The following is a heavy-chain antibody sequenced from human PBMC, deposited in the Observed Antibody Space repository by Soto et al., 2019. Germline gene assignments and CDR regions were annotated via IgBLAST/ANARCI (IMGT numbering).Heavy chain of an antibody. J-gene: IGHJ4*02. CDR3: ARPANGGSYPMDH. CDR2: IYSSGSA. CDR1: GGSISGYY. V-gene: IGHV4-59*08. D-gene: IGHD3-16*02. Sequence: QVQLQESGPGLVKPSETLSVTCDVSGGSISGYYWAWIRQPPGRGLEYLGHIYSSGSANYNPSLASRVTMSVDTSMTQFSLTLRSVSDADTAFYYCARPANGGSYPMDHWGRGTLVTVSS.